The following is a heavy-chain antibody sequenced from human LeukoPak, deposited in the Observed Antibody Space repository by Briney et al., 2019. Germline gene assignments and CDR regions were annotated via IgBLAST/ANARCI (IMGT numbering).Heavy chain of an antibody. J-gene: IGHJ6*03. V-gene: IGHV4-34*01. CDR1: GGSFSGYY. CDR3: ARHTGYYYGSGSYSVYYYYYMDV. CDR2: INHSGST. D-gene: IGHD3-10*01. Sequence: KASETLSLTCAVYGGSFSGYYWSWIRQPPGKGLEWIGEINHSGSTNYNPSLKSRVTISVDTSKNQFSLKLSSVTAADTAVYYCARHTGYYYGSGSYSVYYYYYMDVWGKGTTVTISS.